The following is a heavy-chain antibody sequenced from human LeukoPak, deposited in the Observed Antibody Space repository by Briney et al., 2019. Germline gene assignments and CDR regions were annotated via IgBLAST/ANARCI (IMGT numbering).Heavy chain of an antibody. Sequence: QPGRSLRLSCAASGFTFSSYGMHWVRQAPGKGLEWVAVISYDGSNKYYADSVKGRFTISRDNSKNTLYLQMNSLRSEDTAVYYCARSGSPWLQFVGYYFDYWGQGTLVTVSS. CDR1: GFTFSSYG. D-gene: IGHD5-24*01. V-gene: IGHV3-30*03. CDR3: ARSGSPWLQFVGYYFDY. J-gene: IGHJ4*02. CDR2: ISYDGSNK.